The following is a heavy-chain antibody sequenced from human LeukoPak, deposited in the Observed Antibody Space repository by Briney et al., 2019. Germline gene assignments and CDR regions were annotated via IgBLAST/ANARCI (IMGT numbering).Heavy chain of an antibody. Sequence: PGGSLRLSCAASGFTFSSYWMHWVRQAPGKGLVWVSRISSDGSSTSYADSVKGRFTISRDNAKNTLYLQMNSLRAEDTAVYYCASSFCSSTSCYLEESDAFDIWGQGTMVTVSS. CDR3: ASSFCSSTSCYLEESDAFDI. V-gene: IGHV3-74*01. CDR2: ISSDGSST. D-gene: IGHD2-2*01. CDR1: GFTFSSYW. J-gene: IGHJ3*02.